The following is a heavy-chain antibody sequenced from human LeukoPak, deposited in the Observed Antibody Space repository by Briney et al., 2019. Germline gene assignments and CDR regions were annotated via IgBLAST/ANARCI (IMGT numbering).Heavy chain of an antibody. CDR1: GFTFSSYA. D-gene: IGHD2-15*01. V-gene: IGHV3-30*04. CDR3: ARGPDIVVVVAALNLFDY. J-gene: IGHJ4*02. CDR2: ISYDGSNT. Sequence: GGSLRLSCAASGFTFSSYAMHWVRQAPGKGLEWVAVISYDGSNTYYAASVKGRFTISRDNSKNTLYLQMNSLRAEDTAVYYCARGPDIVVVVAALNLFDYWGQGTLVTVSS.